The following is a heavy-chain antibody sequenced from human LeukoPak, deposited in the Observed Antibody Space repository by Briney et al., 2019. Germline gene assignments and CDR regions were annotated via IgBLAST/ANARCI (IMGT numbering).Heavy chain of an antibody. CDR2: IYYRGST. J-gene: IGHJ4*02. Sequence: ASETLSLTCTVPGASISSHYWSWIRQPPGKGLEWIGYIYYRGSTNYNPSLKSRVTISLDTSKNQFSLKLSSVTAADTAVYYCATMVQGVHTYFGSWGQGNLVAVSS. CDR1: GASISSHY. V-gene: IGHV4-59*11. CDR3: ATMVQGVHTYFGS. D-gene: IGHD3-10*01.